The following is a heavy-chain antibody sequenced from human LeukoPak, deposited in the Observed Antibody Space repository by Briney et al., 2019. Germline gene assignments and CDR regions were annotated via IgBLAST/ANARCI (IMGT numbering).Heavy chain of an antibody. CDR3: ARVYRHDSSGYYLFDY. J-gene: IGHJ4*02. D-gene: IGHD3-22*01. Sequence: PSQTLSLTCTVSGGSINSGGYYWSWIRQHPGKGLAWIGYIYYSGSTYYNPSLKSRITISVDTSKNQFSLKLSSVTAADTAVYYCARVYRHDSSGYYLFDYWGQGTLVTVSS. V-gene: IGHV4-31*03. CDR1: GGSINSGGYY. CDR2: IYYSGST.